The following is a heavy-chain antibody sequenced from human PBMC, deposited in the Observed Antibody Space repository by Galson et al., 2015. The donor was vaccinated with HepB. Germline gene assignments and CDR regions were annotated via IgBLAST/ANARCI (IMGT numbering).Heavy chain of an antibody. J-gene: IGHJ4*02. CDR3: AKWSGDFWSGFDY. CDR2: ISGSGGST. V-gene: IGHV3-23*01. CDR1: GFTFSSYA. Sequence: SLRLSCAASGFTFSSYAMSWVRQAPGKGLEWVSAISGSGGSTYYADSVKGRFTISRDNSKNTLYLQMNSLRAEDTAVYYCAKWSGDFWSGFDYWGQGTLVTVSS. D-gene: IGHD3-3*01.